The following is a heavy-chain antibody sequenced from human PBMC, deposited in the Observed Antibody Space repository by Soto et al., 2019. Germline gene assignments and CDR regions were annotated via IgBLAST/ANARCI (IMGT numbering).Heavy chain of an antibody. CDR1: GFTFTSDS. D-gene: IGHD6-19*01. CDR2: ISSHGRDI. CDR3: ERGAALAGKLDL. J-gene: IGHJ4*02. V-gene: IGHV3-21*06. Sequence: EVQLVESGGGLVKPGGSVRLSCEASGFTFTSDSMTWVRQAPGKGLEWVSSISSHGRDIFYANSVKGRFTISRDNAKDSLHLQMNSLTGEYSAVYYCERGAALAGKLDLWGQGTLVTVSS.